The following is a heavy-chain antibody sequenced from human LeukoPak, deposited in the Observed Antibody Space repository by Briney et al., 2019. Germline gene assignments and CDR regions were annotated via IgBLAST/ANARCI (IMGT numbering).Heavy chain of an antibody. CDR2: MHHSGRT. CDR3: ARAQEGCSRSSCYLGP. V-gene: IGHV4-4*02. CDR1: GASITSTNW. J-gene: IGHJ5*02. D-gene: IGHD2-2*01. Sequence: SGTLPLTCAISGASITSTNWWVWVRQPPGKGLEWIGEMHHSGRTNYNPSLRSRVAMSLDKSNNQFYLRLSSVAAADTALYYCARAQEGCSRSSCYLGPWGQGTQVTASS.